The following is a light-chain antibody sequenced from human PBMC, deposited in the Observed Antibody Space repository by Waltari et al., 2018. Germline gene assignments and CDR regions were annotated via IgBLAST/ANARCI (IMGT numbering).Light chain of an antibody. CDR3: QQYGSFPT. V-gene: IGKV3-20*01. J-gene: IGKJ5*01. Sequence: ETLLTQSPGTLSLSPGQRATLSGRSSQNVHSNFLAWYQQKPGQAPRLLIFGISNRATGIPDRFSGSGSGTDFTLTISRLEPEDSAVYYCQQYGSFPTFGQGTRVEIK. CDR2: GIS. CDR1: QNVHSNF.